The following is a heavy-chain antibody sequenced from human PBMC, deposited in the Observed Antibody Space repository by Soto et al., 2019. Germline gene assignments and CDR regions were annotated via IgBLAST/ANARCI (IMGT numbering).Heavy chain of an antibody. D-gene: IGHD3-10*02. CDR2: IYYSGST. J-gene: IGHJ5*02. Sequence: SETLSLTCTVSGGSISSGDYYWSWIRQPPGKGLEWIGYIYYSGSTYYNPSLKSRVTISVDTSKNQFSLKLSSVTAADTAVYYCALFGGGNYVSNWFDPWGQGTLVTVS. V-gene: IGHV4-30-4*01. CDR3: ALFGGGNYVSNWFDP. CDR1: GGSISSGDYY.